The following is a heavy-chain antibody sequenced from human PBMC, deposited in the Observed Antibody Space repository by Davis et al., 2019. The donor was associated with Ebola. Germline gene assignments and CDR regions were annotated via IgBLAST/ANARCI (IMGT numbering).Heavy chain of an antibody. D-gene: IGHD4-17*01. CDR2: IYPGDSDT. J-gene: IGHJ3*01. CDR3: ARQRGYGDYVPADAFDV. Sequence: GESLKISCKGSGYSFTSYWIGWVRQMPGKGLEWMGIIYPGDSDTRYSPSFQGQVTISADKPISTAYLQWSGLKASDTAMYYCARQRGYGDYVPADAFDVWGQGTMVSVSS. V-gene: IGHV5-51*01. CDR1: GYSFTSYW.